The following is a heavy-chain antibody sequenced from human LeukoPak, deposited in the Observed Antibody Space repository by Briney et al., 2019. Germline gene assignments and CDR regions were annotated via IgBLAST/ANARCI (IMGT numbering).Heavy chain of an antibody. Sequence: PGGSLRLSCAASGFTFSSYGMHWVRQAPGKGLEWVAVISYDGSNKYYADSVKGRFTISRDNSKNTLYLQMNSLRAEDTAVYYCARDRDVDTAMALDYWGQGTLVTVSS. CDR1: GFTFSSYG. V-gene: IGHV3-30*03. J-gene: IGHJ4*02. D-gene: IGHD5-18*01. CDR2: ISYDGSNK. CDR3: ARDRDVDTAMALDY.